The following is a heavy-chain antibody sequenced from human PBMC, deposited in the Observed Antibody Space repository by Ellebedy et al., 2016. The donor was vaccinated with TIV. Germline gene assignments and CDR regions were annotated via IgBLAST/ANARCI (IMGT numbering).Heavy chain of an antibody. J-gene: IGHJ6*02. Sequence: ASVKVSCKASGYTFTSYDINWVRQATGQGLEWMGWMNPNSGNTGYAQEFQGRVTMTRNTSISTAYMELSSLRSEDTAVYYCARGIVEMATTYYYYGMDVWGQGTTVTVSS. CDR2: MNPNSGNT. D-gene: IGHD5-24*01. V-gene: IGHV1-8*01. CDR3: ARGIVEMATTYYYYGMDV. CDR1: GYTFTSYD.